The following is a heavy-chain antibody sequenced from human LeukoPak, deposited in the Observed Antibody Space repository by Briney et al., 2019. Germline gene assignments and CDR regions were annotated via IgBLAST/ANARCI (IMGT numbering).Heavy chain of an antibody. CDR1: GGSISSYY. V-gene: IGHV4-59*01. J-gene: IGHJ4*02. CDR2: IYYRGST. CDR3: ARFHASGSYNDY. D-gene: IGHD3-10*01. Sequence: PSETLSLTCTVSGGSISSYYWSWIRQPPGKGLEWIGYIYYRGSTNYNPSLKSRVTISVDTSKNQFSLKLSSVTAADTAVYYCARFHASGSYNDYWGQGTLVTVSS.